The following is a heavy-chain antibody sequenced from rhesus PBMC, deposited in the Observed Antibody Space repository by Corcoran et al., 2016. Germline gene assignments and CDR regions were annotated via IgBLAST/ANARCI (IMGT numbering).Heavy chain of an antibody. Sequence: QVQLQESGPGVVKPSETLSLTCVVSGGSISDSSRWSWIRQPPGKGLEWSGYIYGRSTRTNYNPSLHSRVPISKDTSKNQFALKLSSVTAADTAVYYCARDGEYSNYVRYWYFDLWGPGTPITISS. CDR2: IYGRSTRT. D-gene: IGHD4-23*01. CDR1: GGSISDSSR. CDR3: ARDGEYSNYVRYWYFDL. J-gene: IGHJ2*01. V-gene: IGHV4S10*01.